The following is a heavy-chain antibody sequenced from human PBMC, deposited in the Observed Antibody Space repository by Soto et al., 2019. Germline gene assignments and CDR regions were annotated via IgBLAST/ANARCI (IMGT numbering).Heavy chain of an antibody. Sequence: PSETLSLTCTVSGGSISNGAYYWGWIRQHPGEGLEWIVYMHYSGTTYYNPSLRSRVTIALDTSKNQFSLKLSSVTAADTAVYYCARELYSSSCYAWGAFDIRAQRTTVTGSS. CDR2: MHYSGTT. CDR3: ARELYSSSCYAWGAFDI. CDR1: GGSISNGAYY. D-gene: IGHD6-13*01. V-gene: IGHV4-31*03. J-gene: IGHJ6*02.